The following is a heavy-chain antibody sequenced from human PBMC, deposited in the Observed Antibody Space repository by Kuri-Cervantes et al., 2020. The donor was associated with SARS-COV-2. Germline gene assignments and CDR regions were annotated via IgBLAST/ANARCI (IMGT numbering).Heavy chain of an antibody. J-gene: IGHJ4*02. Sequence: GESLKISCAASGFTFSSYAMSWVRQAPGKGLEWVSAISGSGGSTYYADSVKGRFTISRDNSKNTLYLQMNSLRAEDTAVYYCARDLGGYFDYWGQGTLVTSPQ. CDR3: ARDLGGYFDY. CDR2: ISGSGGST. V-gene: IGHV3-23*01. CDR1: GFTFSSYA. D-gene: IGHD3-16*01.